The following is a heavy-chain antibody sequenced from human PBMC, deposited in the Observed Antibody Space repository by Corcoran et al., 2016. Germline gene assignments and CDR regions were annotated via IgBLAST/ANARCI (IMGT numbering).Heavy chain of an antibody. CDR1: GFSLSTSGMC. CDR3: ARALYYDILTGYYKGGDYDYGMDV. D-gene: IGHD3-9*01. J-gene: IGHJ6*02. V-gene: IGHV2-70*01. CDR2: IDWDDDK. Sequence: QVTLRESGPALVKPTQTLTLTCTFSGFSLSTSGMCVSWIRQPTGKALEWLALIDWDDDKYYSPSLKTSLTISKDTSKNHVVIKMSNMDPVETATYYCARALYYDILTGYYKGGDYDYGMDVWGQGTTVTVSS.